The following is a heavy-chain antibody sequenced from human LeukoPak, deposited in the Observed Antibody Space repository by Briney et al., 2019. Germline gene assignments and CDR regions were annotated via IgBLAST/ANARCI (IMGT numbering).Heavy chain of an antibody. J-gene: IGHJ5*01. CDR1: GGSVSSDTYY. D-gene: IGHD5-24*01. CDR2: IYNIGST. CDR3: ATDIKRGDGYNYDS. V-gene: IGHV4-61*01. Sequence: SETLSLTCTVSGGSVSSDTYYWSWIRQPPGKGLEYIGYIYNIGSTNYNPSLKSRVTISVDTSKNQFSLKLTSVTAADTAVYYCATDIKRGDGYNYDSWGQGTLVTIS.